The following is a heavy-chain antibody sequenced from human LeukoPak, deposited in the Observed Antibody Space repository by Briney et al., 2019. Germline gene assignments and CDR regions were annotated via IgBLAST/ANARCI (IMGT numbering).Heavy chain of an antibody. CDR2: ISFDGTNK. Sequence: GGSLRLSCEASGLTFSSYDMNWVRQAPGKGLEWVAVISFDGTNKYYADSVKGRSTISRDNSKNTVYVQMSSLRGDDSGVYYCAAGSSVDCSRTSCPPTDYWGQGTLVTVSS. CDR1: GLTFSSYD. D-gene: IGHD2-2*01. J-gene: IGHJ4*02. V-gene: IGHV3-30-3*01. CDR3: AAGSSVDCSRTSCPPTDY.